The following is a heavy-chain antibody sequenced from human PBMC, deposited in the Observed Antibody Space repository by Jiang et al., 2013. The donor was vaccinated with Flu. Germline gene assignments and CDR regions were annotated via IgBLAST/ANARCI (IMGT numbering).Heavy chain of an antibody. CDR1: GYTFTRYY. Sequence: GVEVKKPEASVKVSCKASGYTFTRYYVHWVRQAPGQGLEWMGTSSPSGGSTIYAQKFQGRVTMTRDTSTSTVYMELSSLRSDDTAVYYCARSMYLDTYIMQFDYWGQGTLVTVSS. V-gene: IGHV1-46*01. J-gene: IGHJ4*02. CDR3: ARSMYLDTYIMQFDY. CDR2: SSPSGGST. D-gene: IGHD3-16*01.